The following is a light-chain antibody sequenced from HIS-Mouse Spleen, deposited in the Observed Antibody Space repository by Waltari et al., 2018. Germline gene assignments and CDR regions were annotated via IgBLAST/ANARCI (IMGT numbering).Light chain of an antibody. Sequence: NFMLTQPHSVSESPGKTVTISCTRSSGSIASNYVQWYQQRPGSAPTTVIYEDNQRPSGGPDRFSGSSDSSSNSASLTISGLKTEDEADYYCQSYDSSNQVFGGGTKLTVL. CDR1: SGSIASNY. CDR3: QSYDSSNQV. J-gene: IGLJ3*02. CDR2: EDN. V-gene: IGLV6-57*04.